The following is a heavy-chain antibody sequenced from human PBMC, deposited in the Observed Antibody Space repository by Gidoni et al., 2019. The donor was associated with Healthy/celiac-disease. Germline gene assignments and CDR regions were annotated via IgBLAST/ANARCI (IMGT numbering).Heavy chain of an antibody. Sequence: QVQLQESGPGLVKPSGTLSLTCAVSGGSISSSNWLSWVRQPPGKGLEWSGEIYHSGSTNYNPSLKSRATIVVDKSKNQFSLKLSSVTAADTAVYYCARRVVVVPAAIKGRRGAGGMDVWGQGTTVTVSS. CDR1: GGSISSSNW. J-gene: IGHJ6*02. D-gene: IGHD2-2*02. V-gene: IGHV4-4*02. CDR3: ARRVVVVPAAIKGRRGAGGMDV. CDR2: IYHSGST.